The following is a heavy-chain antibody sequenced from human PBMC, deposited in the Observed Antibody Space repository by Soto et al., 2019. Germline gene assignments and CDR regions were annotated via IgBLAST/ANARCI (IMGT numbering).Heavy chain of an antibody. Sequence: QVQLVESGGGLVKPGGSLRLSCAASGFTFSDYYMSWIRQAPGKGLEWVSYISSSSSYTNYADSVKGRFTISRDNAKNSLYLQMNSLRAEDTAVYYCAISISSGWYYFDYWGQGTLVTVSS. D-gene: IGHD6-19*01. J-gene: IGHJ4*02. V-gene: IGHV3-11*05. CDR1: GFTFSDYY. CDR3: AISISSGWYYFDY. CDR2: ISSSSSYT.